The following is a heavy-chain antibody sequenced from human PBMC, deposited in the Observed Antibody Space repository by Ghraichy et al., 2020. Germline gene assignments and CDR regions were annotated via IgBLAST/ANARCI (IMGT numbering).Heavy chain of an antibody. V-gene: IGHV4-61*01. Sequence: SETLSLTCAVSGDCVSSGSFYWSWIRQPPGKIMEWIGYMSYSGITYYNPSLKSRVTMSVDRSRNQFSLKLSSVTAADTAVYYCARLGASLTHHRWFDPWGQGTRVTVSS. D-gene: IGHD4/OR15-4a*01. J-gene: IGHJ5*02. CDR2: MSYSGIT. CDR3: ARLGASLTHHRWFDP. CDR1: GDCVSSGSFY.